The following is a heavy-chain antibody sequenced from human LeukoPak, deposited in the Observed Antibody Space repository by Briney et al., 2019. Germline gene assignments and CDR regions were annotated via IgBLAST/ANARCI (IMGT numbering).Heavy chain of an antibody. CDR2: IWYDGSNK. J-gene: IGHJ4*02. V-gene: IGHV3-33*01. CDR3: ASGGYTSSWYVVDC. CDR1: GFTFSSYG. Sequence: GGSLRLSCAASGFTFSSYGMHWVRQAPGKGLEWVAVIWYDGSNKYYADSVKGRFTISRDNSKNTLYLQMSSLRPEDTAVYYCASGGYTSSWYVVDCWGQGTLVTVSS. D-gene: IGHD6-13*01.